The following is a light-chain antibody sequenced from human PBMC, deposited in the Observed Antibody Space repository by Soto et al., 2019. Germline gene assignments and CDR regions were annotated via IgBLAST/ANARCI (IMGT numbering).Light chain of an antibody. CDR2: GAS. CDR3: QHYNNRPPAT. J-gene: IGKJ2*01. CDR1: PSVSSN. Sequence: EIVMTQSPATLSVSPGERATLSCRASPSVSSNLAWYQQKPVQAPRLLIYGASAGATGIPARFSGSGSGKYFTLTINSLQSADFAIYYCQHYNNRPPATFGQGTKLEI. V-gene: IGKV3-15*01.